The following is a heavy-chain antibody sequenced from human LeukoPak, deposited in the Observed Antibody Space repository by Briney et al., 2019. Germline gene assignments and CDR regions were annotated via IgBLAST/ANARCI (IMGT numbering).Heavy chain of an antibody. D-gene: IGHD1-26*01. CDR1: GGSINSYY. J-gene: IGHJ4*02. CDR2: IYSSGST. V-gene: IGHV4-59*01. CDR3: ARGGSYYDY. Sequence: PSETLSLTCTVSGGSINSYYWSWIRQPPGKGLEWIGYIYSSGSTNYNPSLKSRVTISVDTSKIQFSLKLSSVTAADTAVYYCARGGSYYDYWGQGTLVTVSS.